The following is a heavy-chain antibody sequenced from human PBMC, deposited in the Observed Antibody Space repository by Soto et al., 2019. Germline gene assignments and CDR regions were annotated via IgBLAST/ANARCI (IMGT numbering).Heavy chain of an antibody. Sequence: EVQLLESGGGLVQPGGSLRLSCAASGFTFSSYAMSWVRQAPGKGLEWVSAISGSGGSTYYADSVKGRFTISRDNAKNTLYLQKHGRRAEDTAVHYGANAVKPRLLVYKDVWGKGTTVTLS. CDR1: GFTFSSYA. CDR2: ISGSGGST. D-gene: IGHD3-10*01. J-gene: IGHJ6*03. V-gene: IGHV3-23*01. CDR3: ANAVKPRLLVYKDV.